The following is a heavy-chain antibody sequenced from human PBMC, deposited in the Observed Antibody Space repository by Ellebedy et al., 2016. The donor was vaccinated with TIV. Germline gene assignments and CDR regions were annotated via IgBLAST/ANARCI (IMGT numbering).Heavy chain of an antibody. CDR3: ATHEGRDTSDDAFDI. J-gene: IGHJ3*02. D-gene: IGHD6-19*01. CDR1: GYSFTSYW. Sequence: PGGSLRLSCKGSGYSFTSYWISWVRQMPGKGLEWMGRIDPSDSYTTYSPSFQGHVTISADKSISTAYLQWSSLKASDTAMYYCATHEGRDTSDDAFDIWGQGTMVTVSS. CDR2: IDPSDSYT. V-gene: IGHV5-10-1*01.